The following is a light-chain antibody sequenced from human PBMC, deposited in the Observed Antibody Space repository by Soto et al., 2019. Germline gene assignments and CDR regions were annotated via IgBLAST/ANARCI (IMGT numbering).Light chain of an antibody. CDR3: TSYSRYRVLV. CDR2: EVS. V-gene: IGLV2-14*01. J-gene: IGLJ3*02. Sequence: QSVLTQPASVSGSLGQSITISCTGTSSDIGGYKYVSWYQQHPGKAPKLIIFEVSNPPSGVSDRFSGSNSGNTASLTISGLQAEDEADYYCTSYSRYRVLVFGGGTKLPVL. CDR1: SSDIGGYKY.